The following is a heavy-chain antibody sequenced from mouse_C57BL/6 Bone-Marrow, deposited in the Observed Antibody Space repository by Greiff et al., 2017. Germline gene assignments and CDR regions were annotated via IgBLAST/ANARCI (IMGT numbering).Heavy chain of an antibody. J-gene: IGHJ4*01. V-gene: IGHV1-54*01. CDR3: ARYPYTAMDY. D-gene: IGHD2-10*01. CDR1: GYAFTNYL. Sequence: VQLQQSGAELVRPGTSVKVSCKASGYAFTNYLIEWVKQRPGQGLEWIGVINPGSGGTNYNEKFKGKATLTADKSSSTAYMQLSSLTSEDSAVYFCARYPYTAMDYWGQGTSVTVSP. CDR2: INPGSGGT.